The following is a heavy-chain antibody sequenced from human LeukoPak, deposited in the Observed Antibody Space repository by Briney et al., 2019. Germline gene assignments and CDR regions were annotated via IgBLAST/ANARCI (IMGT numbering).Heavy chain of an antibody. CDR1: GYTLTELS. J-gene: IGHJ4*02. CDR3: ARGRIVARENDY. V-gene: IGHV1-24*01. CDR2: FDPEDGET. Sequence: AASVKVSCKVSGYTLTELSMHWVRQAPGKGLEWMGGFDPEDGETIYAQKFQGRVTMTRDMSTSTVYMELSSLRSEDTAVYYCARGRIVARENDYWGQGTLVTVSS. D-gene: IGHD5-12*01.